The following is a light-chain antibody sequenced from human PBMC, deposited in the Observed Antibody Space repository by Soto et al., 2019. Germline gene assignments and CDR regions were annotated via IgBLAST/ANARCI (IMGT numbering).Light chain of an antibody. J-gene: IGKJ1*01. CDR1: QNIRGNE. CDR3: QDYGTSAPWT. CDR2: RGS. Sequence: VLTQSPGTLSLSPGERTTLSCRASQNIRGNELAWYQQKPGQPHSLLIYRGSSRAPGIPDRFSGRGSGTEFTLTISRLEPEDFAVYYCQDYGTSAPWTFGQGTRVEIK. V-gene: IGKV3-20*01.